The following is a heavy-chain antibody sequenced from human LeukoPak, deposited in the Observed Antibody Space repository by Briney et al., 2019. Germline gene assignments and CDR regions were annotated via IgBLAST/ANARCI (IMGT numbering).Heavy chain of an antibody. J-gene: IGHJ4*02. Sequence: SEALSLTCTVSGGSISSYYWTWIRQPPGKGLEWIGETHHSGSTNYNPSLKSRVTISVDTSRNQFSLRLSSVTAADTAVYYCARGPRYCSGGSCYEPDWGQGTLVTVSS. CDR3: ARGPRYCSGGSCYEPD. CDR2: THHSGST. D-gene: IGHD2-15*01. V-gene: IGHV4-34*01. CDR1: GGSISSYY.